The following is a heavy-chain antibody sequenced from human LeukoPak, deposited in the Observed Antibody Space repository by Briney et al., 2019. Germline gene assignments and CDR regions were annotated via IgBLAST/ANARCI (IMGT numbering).Heavy chain of an antibody. CDR1: GGPIRVAY. V-gene: IGHV4-59*08. CDR3: ARQHKYGYFFAY. J-gene: IGHJ4*02. Sequence: SETLSLTCSVSGGPIRVAYWIWLRQPPGKGLEWIGYIYYSGSTNYNPSLKSRVTISVDTSHNQFSLKLTSVTAADTAVYYCARQHKYGYFFAYWGQGTLVTVSS. CDR2: IYYSGST. D-gene: IGHD5-24*01.